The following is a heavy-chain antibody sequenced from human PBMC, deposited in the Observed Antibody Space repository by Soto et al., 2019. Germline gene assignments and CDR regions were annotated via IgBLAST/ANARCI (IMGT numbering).Heavy chain of an antibody. J-gene: IGHJ4*02. D-gene: IGHD4-17*01. V-gene: IGHV4-59*01. CDR3: ARHLGDYGGFDY. CDR2: IYYSGST. CDR1: GGSISSYY. Sequence: PSETLSLTCTVSGGSISSYYWSWIRQPPGKGLEWIGYIYYSGSTNYNPSLKSRVTISVDTSKNQFSLKLSSVTAADTAVYYCARHLGDYGGFDYWGQGTLVTVSS.